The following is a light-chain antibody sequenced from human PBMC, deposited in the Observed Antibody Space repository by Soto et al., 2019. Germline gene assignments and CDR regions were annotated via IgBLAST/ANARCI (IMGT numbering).Light chain of an antibody. V-gene: IGKV4-1*01. CDR3: QQYYTPPQT. CDR1: QSVLHSSSTRNY. CDR2: WAS. Sequence: DIVMTQSPDALAVSQGERATINCKSSQSVLHSSSTRNYLAWYQQKSGQPPKLLIYWASTRGSRVPDRFSGSGSGADFNLSIGNLQAEDVAVYYCQQYYTPPQTFGQGTKVQIK. J-gene: IGKJ1*01.